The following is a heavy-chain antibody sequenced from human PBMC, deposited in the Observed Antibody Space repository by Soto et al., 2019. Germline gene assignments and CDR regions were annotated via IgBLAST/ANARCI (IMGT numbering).Heavy chain of an antibody. CDR3: TTDEALHYYDSSGHYDY. CDR1: GFTFSNAW. D-gene: IGHD3-22*01. Sequence: EVQLVESGGGLVKPGGSLRLSCAASGFTFSNAWMSWVRQAPGKGLEGVGRINSKTDCGTIDYAAPVKGRFTISRDKSKNKLDLQRNSLKTEDTAVYDCTTDEALHYYDSSGHYDYWGQGTLVTVSS. V-gene: IGHV3-15*01. CDR2: INSKTDCGTI. J-gene: IGHJ4*02.